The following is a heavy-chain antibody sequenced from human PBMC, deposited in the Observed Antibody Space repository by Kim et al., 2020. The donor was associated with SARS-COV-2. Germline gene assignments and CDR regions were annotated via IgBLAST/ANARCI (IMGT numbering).Heavy chain of an antibody. CDR3: ARVSYYYDSSNGPYGMDV. D-gene: IGHD3-22*01. Sequence: SETLSLTCAVSGGSISSSNWWSWVRQPPGKGLEWIGEIYHSGSTNYNPSLKSRVTISVDKSKNQFSLKLSSVTAADTAVYYCARVSYYYDSSNGPYGMDVWGQGTTVTVSS. J-gene: IGHJ6*02. CDR1: GGSISSSNW. CDR2: IYHSGST. V-gene: IGHV4-4*02.